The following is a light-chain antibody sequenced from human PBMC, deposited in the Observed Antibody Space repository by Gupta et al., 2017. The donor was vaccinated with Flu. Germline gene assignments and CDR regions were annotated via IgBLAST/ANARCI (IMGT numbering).Light chain of an antibody. J-gene: IGLJ1*01. CDR1: RSDFGDYNY. Sequence: QSALTQPASVSGSPGQAITISCSGTRSDFGDYNYVSWYQHSPGEAPRLMIFEVGVRPAGVSSRFSGSISGNTASLTISGLQAEDEGDYFCISYSSSSSFVFGSGTKVTVL. CDR2: EVG. CDR3: ISYSSSSSFV. V-gene: IGLV2-14*01.